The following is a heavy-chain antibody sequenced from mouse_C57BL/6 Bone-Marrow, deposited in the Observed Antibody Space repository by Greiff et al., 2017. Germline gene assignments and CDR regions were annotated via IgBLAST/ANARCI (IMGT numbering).Heavy chain of an antibody. D-gene: IGHD2-2*01. V-gene: IGHV7-1*01. J-gene: IGHJ4*01. Sequence: EVNVVESGGGLVQSGRSLRLSCATSGFTFSDFYMEWVRQAPGKGLEWIAASRNKANDYTTEYSASVKGRFIVSRDTSQSILYLQMNALRAEDTAIYYCARDRGGYYYAMDYWGQGTSVTVSS. CDR2: SRNKANDYTT. CDR1: GFTFSDFY. CDR3: ARDRGGYYYAMDY.